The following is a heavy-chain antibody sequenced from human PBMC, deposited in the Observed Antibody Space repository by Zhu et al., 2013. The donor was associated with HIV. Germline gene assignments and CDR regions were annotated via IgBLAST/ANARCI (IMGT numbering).Heavy chain of an antibody. Sequence: QVQLVQSGAEVKKPGSSVKVSCKASGGTFSSYAISWVRQAPGQGLEWMGGIIPIFGTANYAQKFQGRVTITADESTSTAYMELSSLRSEDTAVYYCARDQRTISGSYSDDAFDIWGQGTMVTVSS. CDR2: IIPIFGTA. V-gene: IGHV1-69*01. D-gene: IGHD1-26*01. J-gene: IGHJ3*02. CDR1: GGTFSSYA. CDR3: ARDQRTISGSYSDDAFDI.